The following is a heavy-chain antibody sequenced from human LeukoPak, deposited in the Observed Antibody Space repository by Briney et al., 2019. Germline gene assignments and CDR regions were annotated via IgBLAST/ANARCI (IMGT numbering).Heavy chain of an antibody. V-gene: IGHV4-31*03. CDR2: IHPSGML. CDR1: GASFNSDDQY. Sequence: PSENLSLTCTVSGASFNSDDQYWNWIRQSPGKGLEWIGSIHPSGMLYNNPSLESRVTMSRDTSKSQFSLNLNSVTAADTAVYFCSRGLDSRKLGYWGQGILVTVSS. J-gene: IGHJ4*02. CDR3: SRGLDSRKLGY. D-gene: IGHD3-22*01.